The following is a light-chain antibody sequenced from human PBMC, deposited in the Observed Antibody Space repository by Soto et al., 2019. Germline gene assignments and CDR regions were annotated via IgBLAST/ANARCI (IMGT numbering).Light chain of an antibody. J-gene: IGKJ2*01. Sequence: EIVMTQSPATLSVSPGERATLSCRASQSVSSNLAWYQQKPGQAPRLLIYGAYTRATGSPARFSGSGSGTEFTLTISSLQSKDFAVYYCQQYNNWPPYTFGQGTKLELK. CDR1: QSVSSN. CDR2: GAY. V-gene: IGKV3-15*01. CDR3: QQYNNWPPYT.